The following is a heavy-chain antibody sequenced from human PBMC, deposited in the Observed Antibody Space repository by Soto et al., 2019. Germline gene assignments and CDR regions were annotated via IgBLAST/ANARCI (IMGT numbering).Heavy chain of an antibody. Sequence: SGPTLVNPTQTLTLTCTFSGFSLSTSGMCVSWIRQPPGKALEWLALIDWDDDKYYSTSLKTRLTISKDTSKNQVVLTMTNMDPVDTATYYCARGTAAIPPYYYYGMDVWGQGTTVTSP. V-gene: IGHV2-70*01. CDR3: ARGTAAIPPYYYYGMDV. CDR2: IDWDDDK. CDR1: GFSLSTSGMC. J-gene: IGHJ6*02. D-gene: IGHD2-2*01.